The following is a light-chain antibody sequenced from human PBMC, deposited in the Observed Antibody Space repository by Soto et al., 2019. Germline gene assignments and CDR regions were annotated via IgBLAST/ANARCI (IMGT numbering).Light chain of an antibody. CDR1: QSLLHSNGYNY. Sequence: DIVMTQSPLSLPVTPGEPASISCRASQSLLHSNGYNYLDWYLQKQGQSPQLLIYLGSNRASGVPDRFSGRGSGTDLTLKISRVEAEDVGVYYCMQALQTPFPFVPGTKVDIK. CDR2: LGS. CDR3: MQALQTPFP. V-gene: IGKV2-28*01. J-gene: IGKJ3*01.